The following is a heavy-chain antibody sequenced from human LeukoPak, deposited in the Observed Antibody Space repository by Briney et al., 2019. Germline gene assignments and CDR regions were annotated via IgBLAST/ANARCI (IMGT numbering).Heavy chain of an antibody. CDR2: ISEDGSNK. CDR3: VSWSGKYYVTSEIPANS. D-gene: IGHD3-16*01. J-gene: IGHJ4*02. Sequence: GGSLRLSCAASGFTFSSYSMNWVRQAPGKGLEWAAHISEDGSNKYYVDSVKGRFTISRDNAKNSLCLQMNSLRVEDTAVYYCVSWSGKYYVTSEIPANSWGQGTLVTVSS. V-gene: IGHV3-7*01. CDR1: GFTFSSYS.